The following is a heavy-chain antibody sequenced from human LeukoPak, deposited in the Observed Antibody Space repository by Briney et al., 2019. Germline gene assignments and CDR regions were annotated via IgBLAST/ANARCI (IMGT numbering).Heavy chain of an antibody. CDR3: ARDFALIRAFDY. V-gene: IGHV3-21*01. J-gene: IGHJ4*02. D-gene: IGHD3-10*01. Sequence: PGGSLRLSCAASGFTFSSYSMNLVRQAPGKGLEWVSSISSSSSYIYYADSVKGRFTISRDNAKNSLYLQMNSLRAEDTAVYYCARDFALIRAFDYWGQGTLVTVSS. CDR2: ISSSSSYI. CDR1: GFTFSSYS.